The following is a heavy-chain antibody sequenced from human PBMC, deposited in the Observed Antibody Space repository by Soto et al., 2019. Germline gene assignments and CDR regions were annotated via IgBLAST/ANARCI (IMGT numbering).Heavy chain of an antibody. CDR3: SKDLLLTTITTVGD. J-gene: IGHJ4*02. Sequence: QVQLVESGGGVVQPGRSLRLSCAASGFIFSTYGMHWVRQAPGKGLEWLSVISYDGNNKYYADYVKGRFTISRDNSKNPLWLQIDSLRTADTAVYYCSKDLLLTTITTVGDWGQGTLVTVSS. CDR2: ISYDGNNK. V-gene: IGHV3-30*18. D-gene: IGHD4-17*01. CDR1: GFIFSTYG.